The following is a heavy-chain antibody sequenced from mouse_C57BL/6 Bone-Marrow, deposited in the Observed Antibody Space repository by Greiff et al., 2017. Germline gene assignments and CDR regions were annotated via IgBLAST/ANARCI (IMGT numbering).Heavy chain of an antibody. V-gene: IGHV5-17*01. CDR2: ISRGSSTI. CDR3: ARRDYPFFDY. CDR1: GFTFSDYG. D-gene: IGHD2-4*01. Sequence: EVKLVESGGGLVKPGGSLKLSCAASGFTFSDYGMHWVRQAPEKGLEWVAYISRGSSTIYYADTVKGRFTISRDNAKNTLFLHMTSLRSEDTAMYYCARRDYPFFDYWGQGTTLTVSS. J-gene: IGHJ2*01.